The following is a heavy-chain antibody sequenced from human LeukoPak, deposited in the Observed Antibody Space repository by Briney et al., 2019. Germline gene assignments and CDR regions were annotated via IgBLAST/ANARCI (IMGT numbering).Heavy chain of an antibody. V-gene: IGHV4-39*07. CDR1: GASFSSGPYS. Sequence: SETLSLTCTVSGASFSSGPYSWGWIRQPPGKGLEWIGSVYYSGSTYYNPSLKSRVTMSLDTSRNQFSLNLASVTAADTAVYYCAKTGSSVAARPPDYWRQGTLVTVSS. CDR3: AKTGSSVAARPPDY. J-gene: IGHJ4*02. CDR2: VYYSGST. D-gene: IGHD6-6*01.